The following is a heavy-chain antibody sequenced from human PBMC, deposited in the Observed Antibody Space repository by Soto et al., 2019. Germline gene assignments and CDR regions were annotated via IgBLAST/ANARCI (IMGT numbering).Heavy chain of an antibody. CDR1: GYSFAGYW. CDR3: ARQIYDSDTGPNFQYYFDS. J-gene: IGHJ4*02. CDR2: IDPSDSQT. V-gene: IGHV5-10-1*01. Sequence: GESLKISCKGSGYSFAGYWIAWVRQKPGKGLEWMGRIDPSDSQTYYSPSFRGHVTISATKSITTVFLQWSSLRASDTAMYYCARQIYDSDTGPNFQYYFDSWGQGTPVTVSS. D-gene: IGHD3-22*01.